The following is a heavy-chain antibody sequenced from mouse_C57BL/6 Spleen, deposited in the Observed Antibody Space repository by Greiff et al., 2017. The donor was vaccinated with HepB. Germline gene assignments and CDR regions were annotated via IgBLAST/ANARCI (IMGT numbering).Heavy chain of an antibody. V-gene: IGHV1-82*01. D-gene: IGHD2-1*01. J-gene: IGHJ4*01. CDR1: GYAFSSSW. CDR2: IYPGDGDT. Sequence: VKLQESGPELVKPGASVKISCKASGYAFSSSWMNWVKQRPGKGLEWIGRIYPGDGDTNYNGKFKGKATLTADKSSSTAYMQLSSLTSEDSAVYFCARGGGNYFYAMDYWGQGTSVTVSS. CDR3: ARGGGNYFYAMDY.